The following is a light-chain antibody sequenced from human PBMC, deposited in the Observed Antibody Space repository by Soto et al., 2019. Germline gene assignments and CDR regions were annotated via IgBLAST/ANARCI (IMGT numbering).Light chain of an antibody. V-gene: IGLV1-51*01. J-gene: IGLJ1*01. Sequence: VLTQPPSVSAAPGQKVTISCSGSSSNIGGNSVSWYQQLPGTAPKLLIYDDNKRPSGIPDRFSGSKSGTSATLGITGFQTGDEADYYCGSWDSSPSAYVFGTGTKVTVL. CDR1: SSNIGGNS. CDR3: GSWDSSPSAYV. CDR2: DDN.